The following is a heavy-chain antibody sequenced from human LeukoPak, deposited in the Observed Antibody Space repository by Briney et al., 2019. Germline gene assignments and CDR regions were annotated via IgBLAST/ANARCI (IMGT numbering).Heavy chain of an antibody. CDR1: GYTFTSYD. CDR2: IIPILGIA. CDR3: AKHARGAFDI. Sequence: GASVKVSCKASGYTFTSYDISWVRQAPGQGLEWMGRIIPILGIANYAQKFQGRVTITADKSTSTAYMELSSLRSEDTAVYYCAKHARGAFDIWGQGTMVTVSS. V-gene: IGHV1-69*04. J-gene: IGHJ3*02.